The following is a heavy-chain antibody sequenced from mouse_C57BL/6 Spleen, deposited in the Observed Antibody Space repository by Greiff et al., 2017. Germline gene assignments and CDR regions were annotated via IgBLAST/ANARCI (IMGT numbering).Heavy chain of an antibody. D-gene: IGHD2-5*01. Sequence: VQLQQSGAELVRPGPSVKVSCKASGYAFTNYLIEWVKQRPGQGLEWIGVINPGSGGTNSNEKFKGKATLTADKSSSTAYMQLSSLTSEDSAVYFCAREDSNYVAYWGQGTLGTVSA. J-gene: IGHJ3*01. V-gene: IGHV1-54*01. CDR1: GYAFTNYL. CDR2: INPGSGGT. CDR3: AREDSNYVAY.